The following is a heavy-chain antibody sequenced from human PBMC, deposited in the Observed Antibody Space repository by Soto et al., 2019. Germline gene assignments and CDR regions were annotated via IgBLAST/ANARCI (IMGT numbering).Heavy chain of an antibody. J-gene: IGHJ6*03. Sequence: ASVKVSCKASGYTFTSYGISWVRQAPGQGLEWMGWISAYNGNTNYAQKLQGRVTMTTDTSTSTAYMELRSLRSDDTAVYYCARNSSAIVVVPAAAYYYYYYMDVWGKGTTVTVSS. CDR3: ARNSSAIVVVPAAAYYYYYYMDV. CDR2: ISAYNGNT. V-gene: IGHV1-18*01. D-gene: IGHD2-2*01. CDR1: GYTFTSYG.